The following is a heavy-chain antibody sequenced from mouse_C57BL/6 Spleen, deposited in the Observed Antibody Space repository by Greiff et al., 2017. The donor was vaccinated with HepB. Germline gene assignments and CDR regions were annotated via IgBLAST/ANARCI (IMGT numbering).Heavy chain of an antibody. V-gene: IGHV1-18*01. CDR1: GYTFTDYY. CDR3: AGGFTTVVAPYCYAVDY. J-gene: IGHJ4*01. D-gene: IGHD1-1*01. CDR2: INPNNGGT. Sequence: EVQLQESGPELVKPGASVKISCKASGYTFTDYYMDWVKQSHGKSLEWIGDINPNNGGTNYNQKFKGKATLTVDKSSSTAYMELRSLTSENTAIYYYAGGFTTVVAPYCYAVDYWGQGTSVTVSS.